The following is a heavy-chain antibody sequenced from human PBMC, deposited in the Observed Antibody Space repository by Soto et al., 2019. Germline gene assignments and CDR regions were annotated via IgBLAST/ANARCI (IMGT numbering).Heavy chain of an antibody. CDR1: GGSLSSYY. CDR2: IYYSGST. J-gene: IGHJ4*02. Sequence: PSETLSLTCTVSGGSLSSYYWSWIRQPPGKGLEWIGYIYYSGSTNYNPSLKSRVTISVDTSKNQFSLKLTSVTAADTAVYYCARLEYGGYVTDYWGQGTLVTVSS. V-gene: IGHV4-59*08. CDR3: ARLEYGGYVTDY. D-gene: IGHD5-12*01.